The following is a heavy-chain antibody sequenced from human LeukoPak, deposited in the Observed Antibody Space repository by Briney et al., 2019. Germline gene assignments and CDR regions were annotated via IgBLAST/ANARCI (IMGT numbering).Heavy chain of an antibody. CDR2: IRTQKNNYAT. J-gene: IGHJ4*02. D-gene: IGHD6-19*01. CDR1: GFAFTNAW. CDR3: ISGSSLDF. Sequence: GGSLRLSCAASGFAFTNAWMTWVRLAPGKGLEWVGRIRTQKNNYATAYTASVKGRFTLFRDDSKKTAYLQMNSLKTEDTAVYYCISGSSLDFWGQGALVTVSS. V-gene: IGHV3-73*01.